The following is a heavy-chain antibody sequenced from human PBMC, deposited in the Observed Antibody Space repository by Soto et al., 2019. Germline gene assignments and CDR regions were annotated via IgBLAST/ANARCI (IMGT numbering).Heavy chain of an antibody. D-gene: IGHD6-19*01. V-gene: IGHV3-33*01. CDR1: GFTFSSYG. CDR3: AREQGAVAAVWADY. Sequence: PGGSLRLSCAASGFTFSSYGMHWVRQAPGKGLEWVAVIWYDGSNKYYADSVKGRFTISRDNSKNTLYLQMNSLRAEDTAVYYCAREQGAVAAVWADYWGQGTLVTVSS. J-gene: IGHJ4*02. CDR2: IWYDGSNK.